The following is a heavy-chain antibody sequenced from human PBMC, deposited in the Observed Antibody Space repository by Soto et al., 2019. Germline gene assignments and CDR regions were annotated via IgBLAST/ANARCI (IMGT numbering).Heavy chain of an antibody. Sequence: PGGSLRLSCAASGFTFGSYSMNWVRQAPGKGLEWVSSISSSSSYIYYADSVKGRFTISRDNAKNSLYLQMNSLRAEDTAVYYCARDRIAVAGMGYYYYGMDVWGQGTTVTVSS. J-gene: IGHJ6*02. D-gene: IGHD6-19*01. CDR2: ISSSSSYI. CDR3: ARDRIAVAGMGYYYYGMDV. V-gene: IGHV3-21*01. CDR1: GFTFGSYS.